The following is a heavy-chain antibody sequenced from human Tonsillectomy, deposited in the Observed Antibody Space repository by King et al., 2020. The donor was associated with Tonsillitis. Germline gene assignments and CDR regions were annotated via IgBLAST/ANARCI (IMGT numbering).Heavy chain of an antibody. J-gene: IGHJ5*02. CDR3: TRVGQACGGDCYSET. CDR2: IRSKDYGGTT. D-gene: IGHD2-21*02. CDR1: GFTVGDYA. Sequence: VQLVESGGGLVQPGRSLRLSCTASGFTVGDYAMSWVRQAPGKGLEWVGFIRSKDYGGTTEYAASVKGRFSISRVDSKTIAYLQMNSLKTEDTAVYYCTRVGQACGGDCYSETWGQGTLVTVSS. V-gene: IGHV3-49*04.